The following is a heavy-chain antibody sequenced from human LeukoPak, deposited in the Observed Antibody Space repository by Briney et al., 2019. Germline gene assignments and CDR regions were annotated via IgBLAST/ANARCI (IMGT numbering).Heavy chain of an antibody. CDR1: GGSISSYY. CDR3: ARVGATRGDDWFDP. J-gene: IGHJ5*02. CDR2: IYYSGST. V-gene: IGHV4-59*01. D-gene: IGHD1-26*01. Sequence: PSETLSLTCTVSGGSISSYYWSWIRQPPGKGLEWIGYIYYSGSTNYNPSLKSRVTISVDTSKNQFSLKLSSVTAADTAVYYCARVGATRGDDWFDPWGQGTLVTVSS.